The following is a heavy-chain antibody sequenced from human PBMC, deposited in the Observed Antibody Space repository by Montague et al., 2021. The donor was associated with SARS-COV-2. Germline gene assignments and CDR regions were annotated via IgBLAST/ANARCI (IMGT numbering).Heavy chain of an antibody. V-gene: IGHV4-39*07. CDR3: GRVILSATSNPFDC. Sequence: SETLSLTCTVSGGSISSYHHYWGWLRQPQGKGLDWLGAMYCSGSTWPNPSLKSRVTISADTSKNQLSLNLRSVTAAGTAVYFCGRVILSATSNPFDCWGQGTLVTVAS. J-gene: IGHJ4*02. CDR2: MYCSGST. CDR1: GGSISSYHHY. D-gene: IGHD2-15*01.